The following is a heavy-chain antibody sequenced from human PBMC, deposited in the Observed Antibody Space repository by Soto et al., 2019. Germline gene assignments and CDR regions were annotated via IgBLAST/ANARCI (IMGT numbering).Heavy chain of an antibody. Sequence: NPSETLSLTCSVSGGSISSSSYYWGWIRQPPGEGLEWIGNVFYSGNTYYNPSLKSRVTISLDASKTQLSLKLSSVTAADTAVYYCARSLVRGMSFDSWGQGTLVTVSS. CDR2: VFYSGNT. CDR3: ARSLVRGMSFDS. D-gene: IGHD3-10*01. CDR1: GGSISSSSYY. J-gene: IGHJ4*02. V-gene: IGHV4-39*01.